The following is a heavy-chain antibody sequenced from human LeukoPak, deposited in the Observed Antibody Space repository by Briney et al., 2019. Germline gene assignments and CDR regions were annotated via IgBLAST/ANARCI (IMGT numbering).Heavy chain of an antibody. CDR3: ARQVVVVAGTGYFDY. J-gene: IGHJ4*02. V-gene: IGHV4-39*01. D-gene: IGHD6-13*01. Sequence: KTSETLSLTCTVSGGSIRSSSYYWSWIRQPPGKGLEWIGSIYYSGSTYYNASLKSRGTISVDTSKNQFSLKLNSVTAADTAVYFCARQVVVVAGTGYFDYWGQGTLVTVSS. CDR1: GGSIRSSSYY. CDR2: IYYSGST.